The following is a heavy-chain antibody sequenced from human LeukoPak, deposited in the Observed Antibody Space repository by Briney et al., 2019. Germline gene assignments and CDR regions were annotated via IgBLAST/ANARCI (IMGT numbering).Heavy chain of an antibody. V-gene: IGHV3-23*01. Sequence: PGGSLRLSCVVSGITFSNYIMAWVRQAPGKGLEWVSTISGSGSRTYYADSVKGRFTVSRDNSKNTLYLQMNSLRAEDTAVYYCAKGLWDYYGSGIMYYTMDVWGQGTTVTVSS. CDR3: AKGLWDYYGSGIMYYTMDV. CDR1: GITFSNYI. CDR2: ISGSGSRT. J-gene: IGHJ6*02. D-gene: IGHD3-10*01.